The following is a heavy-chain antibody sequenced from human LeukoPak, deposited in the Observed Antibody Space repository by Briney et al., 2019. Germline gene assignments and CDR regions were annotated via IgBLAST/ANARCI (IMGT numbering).Heavy chain of an antibody. CDR3: ARGYSSSWYYNWFDP. D-gene: IGHD6-13*01. V-gene: IGHV4-38-2*02. J-gene: IGHJ5*02. CDR2: VYHDGRT. Sequence: SETLSLTCTVSGYSISSGYYWAWLRQSPGKGLEWIGNVYHDGRTYYNPSLKSRVTISVDTSTNQFSLRLSSVTATDTALYYCARGYSSSWYYNWFDPWGQGTLVTVSS. CDR1: GYSISSGYY.